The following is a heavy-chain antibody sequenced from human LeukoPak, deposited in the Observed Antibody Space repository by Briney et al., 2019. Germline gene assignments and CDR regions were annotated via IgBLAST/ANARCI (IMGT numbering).Heavy chain of an antibody. D-gene: IGHD1-14*01. CDR1: GGSLSSSTYY. J-gene: IGHJ3*02. CDR3: ARHEPGRDLRAFDI. Sequence: SETLSLTCTVSGGSLSSSTYYWGWIRQPPGKGLEWIGSIYYSGSTYYNPSLKSRVTISVDTSKSQFSLKLSSVTAADTAVHYCARHEPGRDLRAFDIWGQGTMFTVSS. CDR2: IYYSGST. V-gene: IGHV4-39*01.